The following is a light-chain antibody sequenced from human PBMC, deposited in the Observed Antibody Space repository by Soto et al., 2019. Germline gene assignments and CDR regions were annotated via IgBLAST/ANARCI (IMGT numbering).Light chain of an antibody. CDR3: QSYDSSLSEV. Sequence: QSVLTQPPSVSGAPGQRVPISCTGCRSNIVAGYDVHWYQQLPGTAPKLLIYGNSNRPSGVPDRFSGSKSGTSASLAITGLQAEDEADYYCQSYDSSLSEVFGGGTKLNVL. CDR1: RSNIVAGYD. J-gene: IGLJ3*02. CDR2: GNS. V-gene: IGLV1-40*01.